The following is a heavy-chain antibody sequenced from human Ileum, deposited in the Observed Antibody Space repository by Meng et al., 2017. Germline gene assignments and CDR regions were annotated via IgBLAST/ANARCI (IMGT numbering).Heavy chain of an antibody. CDR1: GFAFSNYA. V-gene: IGHV3-23*01. CDR3: AKSTTLFDY. CDR2: ISATSGT. J-gene: IGHJ4*02. Sequence: ELHLLESGGGLVQPGGSLRLSCVASGFAFSNYAMNWVRQAAGRGLEWIATISATSGTHYADSVEGRFTISRDNSKNTLSLQMDSLRGEDTAIYYCAKSTTLFDYWGPGTLVTVSS. D-gene: IGHD1-1*01.